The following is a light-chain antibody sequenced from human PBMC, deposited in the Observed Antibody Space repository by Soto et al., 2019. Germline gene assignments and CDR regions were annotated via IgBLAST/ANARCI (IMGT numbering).Light chain of an antibody. CDR2: AAS. J-gene: IGKJ1*01. Sequence: DRQMTQSPSSLSASVGGRVTITCRASQSISRFLNWYQQKPGKAPKLLIYAASSLQSGVPSRFSGSGSGTDFTLTISSLLPEDFATYFCQQSYSTPWTFGQGTKVEIK. V-gene: IGKV1-39*01. CDR3: QQSYSTPWT. CDR1: QSISRF.